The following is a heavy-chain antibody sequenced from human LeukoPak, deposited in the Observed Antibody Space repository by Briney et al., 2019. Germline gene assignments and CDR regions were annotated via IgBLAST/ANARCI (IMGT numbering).Heavy chain of an antibody. CDR1: GYTFTSYG. J-gene: IGHJ4*02. D-gene: IGHD5-24*01. CDR3: ARSLMAITPGEFDY. Sequence: ASVKVSCKASGYTFTSYGISWVRQAPGQGLEWMGWISAYNGNTNYAQKLQGRVTMTTDTSTSTAYMELRSLRSDDTAVYYCARSLMAITPGEFDYWGQGTLVTVSS. V-gene: IGHV1-18*01. CDR2: ISAYNGNT.